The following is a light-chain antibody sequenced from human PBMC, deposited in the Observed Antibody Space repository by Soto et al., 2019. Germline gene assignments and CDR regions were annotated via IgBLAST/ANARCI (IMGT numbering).Light chain of an antibody. CDR2: GAS. CDR3: QQDTASSGIFT. Sequence: VLTQSPGTLSLSPGERATLSCRASQRVNTNYFAWYQQKPGQAPRLLVFGASTRATGIPDRFSGSGSGTDFILTISRVEPEDVAVDFCQQDTASSGIFTFGPGTKVEIK. J-gene: IGKJ3*01. CDR1: QRVNTNY. V-gene: IGKV3-20*01.